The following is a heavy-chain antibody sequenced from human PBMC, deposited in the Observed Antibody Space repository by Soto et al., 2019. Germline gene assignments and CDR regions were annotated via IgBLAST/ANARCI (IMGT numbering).Heavy chain of an antibody. CDR3: ARDRYSSGYYYDPHPNYFDY. J-gene: IGHJ4*02. D-gene: IGHD3-22*01. CDR2: IYYSGST. Sequence: ASETLSLTCTVSGGSVSSGSYYWSWIRQPPGKGLEWIGYIYYSGSTNYNPSLKSRVTISVDTSKNQFSLKLSSVTAADTAVYYCARDRYSSGYYYDPHPNYFDYWGQGTLVTVSS. CDR1: GGSVSSGSYY. V-gene: IGHV4-61*01.